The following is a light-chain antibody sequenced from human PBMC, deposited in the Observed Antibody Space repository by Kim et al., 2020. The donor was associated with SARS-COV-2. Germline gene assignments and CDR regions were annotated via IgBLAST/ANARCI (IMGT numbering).Light chain of an antibody. CDR1: QGITNW. CDR2: ATS. J-gene: IGKJ1*01. Sequence: DIQMTQSPSSVAASVGDRVTITCRASQGITNWLAWYQQKHGKAPKLLISATSSLQSWVPSRFSGSGSGTHFTLTNDDVQPEDFATYYCQQADSFFHSAFGHGTKVDIK. CDR3: QQADSFFHSA. V-gene: IGKV1D-12*01.